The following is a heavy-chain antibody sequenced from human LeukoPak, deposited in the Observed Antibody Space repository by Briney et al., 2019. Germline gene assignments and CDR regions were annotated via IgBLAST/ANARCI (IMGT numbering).Heavy chain of an antibody. CDR2: IYYSGST. J-gene: IGHJ4*02. Sequence: SETLFLTCTVSGGSISSSSYYWGWIRQPPGKGLEWIGSIYYSGSTYYNPSLKSRVTISVDTSKNQFSLKLSSVTAADTAVYYCARRRRYDILTGYSSFDYWGQGTLVTVSS. CDR3: ARRRRYDILTGYSSFDY. CDR1: GGSISSSSYY. D-gene: IGHD3-9*01. V-gene: IGHV4-39*01.